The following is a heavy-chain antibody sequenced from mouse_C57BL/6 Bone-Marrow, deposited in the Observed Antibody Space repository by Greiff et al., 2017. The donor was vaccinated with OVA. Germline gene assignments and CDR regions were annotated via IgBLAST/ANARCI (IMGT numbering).Heavy chain of an antibody. Sequence: EVQLQQSGTVLARPGASVKMSCKTSGYTFTSYWMHWVKQRPGQGLEWIGAIYPGNSDTSYNQKFKGKAKLTAVTSASTAYMALSSLTNEDSAVYYCTRFTTVVARYYFDYWGQGTTLTVSS. CDR2: IYPGNSDT. D-gene: IGHD1-1*01. J-gene: IGHJ2*01. CDR1: GYTFTSYW. CDR3: TRFTTVVARYYFDY. V-gene: IGHV1-5*01.